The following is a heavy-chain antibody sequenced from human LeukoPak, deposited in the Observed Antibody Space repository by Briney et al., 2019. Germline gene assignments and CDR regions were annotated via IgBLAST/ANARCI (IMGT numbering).Heavy chain of an antibody. CDR2: IYYSGST. D-gene: IGHD4/OR15-4a*01. J-gene: IGHJ5*02. CDR1: GSSISSGDYY. Sequence: SRTLSLTCTVSGSSISSGDYYWSWIRQPPGKGLEWIGYIYYSGSTFYNPSLKSRVTISVDTSKNHFSLKLNSVTAADTAVYYCARGAPSRVWFDPWGQGTLVTVSS. CDR3: ARGAPSRVWFDP. V-gene: IGHV4-30-4*08.